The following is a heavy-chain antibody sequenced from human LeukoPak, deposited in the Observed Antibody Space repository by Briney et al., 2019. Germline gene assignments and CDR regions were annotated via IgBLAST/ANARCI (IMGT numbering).Heavy chain of an antibody. J-gene: IGHJ4*02. CDR3: ARHGAASGWYGDYFDY. V-gene: IGHV4-61*02. CDR2: IYTSGST. Sequence: SETLSLTCTVSGGSISSGSYYWSWIRQPAGKGLEWIGRIYTSGSTNYNPSLKSRVTISVDTSKNQFSLKLSSVTAADTAVYYCARHGAASGWYGDYFDYWGQGTLVTVSS. D-gene: IGHD6-19*01. CDR1: GGSISSGSYY.